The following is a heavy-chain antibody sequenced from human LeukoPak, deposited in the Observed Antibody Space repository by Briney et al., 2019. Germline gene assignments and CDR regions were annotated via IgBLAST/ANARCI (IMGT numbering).Heavy chain of an antibody. V-gene: IGHV3-7*03. CDR2: IEQDGSDK. Sequence: GGSLRLSCAASGFTFSSYWMSWVRQAPGKGLEWVANIEQDGSDKYYVDSVKGRFTISRDNSKNTVYLQMNSLSTEDTAVYYCAKTTTGYSSGRYPGWPVDCWGQGTLVTVSS. J-gene: IGHJ4*02. CDR3: AKTTTGYSSGRYPGWPVDC. CDR1: GFTFSSYW. D-gene: IGHD6-19*01.